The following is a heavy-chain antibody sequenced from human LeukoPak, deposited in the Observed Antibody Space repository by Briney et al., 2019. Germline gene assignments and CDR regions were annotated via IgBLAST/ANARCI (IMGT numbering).Heavy chain of an antibody. CDR3: FCGSRFVYHFDY. J-gene: IGHJ4*02. Sequence: GGSLRLSCAASGFTFSSYSMNWVRQAPGKGLEWVSSISSDSAYIYYADSVKGRFTISRDNAKKSLYLQMNSLRAEDTAVYYCFCGSRFVYHFDYWGQGALVTVSS. CDR1: GFTFSSYS. CDR2: ISSDSAYI. V-gene: IGHV3-21*01. D-gene: IGHD2-2*01.